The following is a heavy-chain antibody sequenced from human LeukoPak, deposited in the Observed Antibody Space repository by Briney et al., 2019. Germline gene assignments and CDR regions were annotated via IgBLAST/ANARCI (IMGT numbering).Heavy chain of an antibody. CDR2: IYPGDSDT. D-gene: IGHD3-10*01. Sequence: GESLKISCRGSGYGFTSYWIGWVRQMPGKGLEWMGIIYPGDSDTRYSPSFQGQVTISADKSISTAYLQWSSLKASDTAMYYCARRAGGYYGGGGSFDPWGQGTLVTVSS. CDR1: GYGFTSYW. CDR3: ARRAGGYYGGGGSFDP. J-gene: IGHJ5*02. V-gene: IGHV5-51*01.